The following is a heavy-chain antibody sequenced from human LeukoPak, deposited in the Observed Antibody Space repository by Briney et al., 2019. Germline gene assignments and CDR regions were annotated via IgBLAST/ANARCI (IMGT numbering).Heavy chain of an antibody. CDR3: ARDKAGYCGGCRCP. CDR1: GFNFSSYA. J-gene: IGHJ5*02. Sequence: GGSLRLSCAASGFNFSSYAMSWVRQARAKGLVWVSRIGDDGTSTTYADSVKGRFTIPRDNAKNTVYLQMNRLRPDDTGVYYCARDKAGYCGGCRCPWGQGTLVTVSS. V-gene: IGHV3-74*03. D-gene: IGHD2-21*01. CDR2: IGDDGTST.